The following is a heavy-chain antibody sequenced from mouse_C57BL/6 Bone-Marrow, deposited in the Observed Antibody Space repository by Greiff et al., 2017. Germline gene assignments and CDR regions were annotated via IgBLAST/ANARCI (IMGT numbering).Heavy chain of an antibody. CDR1: GYNFTSYW. D-gene: IGHD2-5*01. J-gene: IGHJ4*01. CDR2: IDPSDSYT. V-gene: IGHV1-69*01. CDR3: ARNAAYYSIYFYYYAMDY. Sequence: QVQLQQPGAELVMPGASVKLSCKASGYNFTSYWMHWVKQRPGQGLEWIGEIDPSDSYTHYTQKFKGKSTLTVDKSSSTAYMQRSSLTSEDSAVYYCARNAAYYSIYFYYYAMDYWGQGTSVTVSS.